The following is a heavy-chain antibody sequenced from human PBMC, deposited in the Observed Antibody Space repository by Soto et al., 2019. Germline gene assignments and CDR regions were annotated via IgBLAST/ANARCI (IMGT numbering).Heavy chain of an antibody. Sequence: QVQLVESGGGVVQPGRSLRLSCAASGFTFRSYGMHCVRQAPGIGLEWVAVIWYDGSNKYYADSVMGRFTISSHNSKNTRYLQITSLRAEDTAGYYCARDLLAHDYNGYYGMDFWGQGTTVTVS. CDR1: GFTFRSYG. J-gene: IGHJ6*02. CDR3: ARDLLAHDYNGYYGMDF. V-gene: IGHV3-33*01. D-gene: IGHD4-4*01. CDR2: IWYDGSNK.